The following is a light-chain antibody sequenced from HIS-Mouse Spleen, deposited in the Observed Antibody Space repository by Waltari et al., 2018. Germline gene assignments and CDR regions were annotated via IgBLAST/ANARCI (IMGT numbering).Light chain of an antibody. Sequence: DIQMTQSPSTLYASVGDRVTITCRASQSISSWLAWYQQKPGKAPKLLIYKASSLESGVPSRFSGSGSGTEFTLTISSLQPDDFATYYCQQYNSYPFTFGPGTKVDIK. CDR3: QQYNSYPFT. CDR1: QSISSW. V-gene: IGKV1-5*03. CDR2: KAS. J-gene: IGKJ3*01.